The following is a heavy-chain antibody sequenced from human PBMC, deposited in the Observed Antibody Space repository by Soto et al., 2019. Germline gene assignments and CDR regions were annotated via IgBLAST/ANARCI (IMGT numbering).Heavy chain of an antibody. CDR3: ARGQRVGGDYL. J-gene: IGHJ3*01. V-gene: IGHV3-11*01. CDR2: ISSSGSTI. CDR1: GFTFSDYY. D-gene: IGHD4-17*01. Sequence: LSLTCAASGFTFSDYYMSWIRQAPGKGLEWVSYISSSGSTIYYADSVKGRFTISRDNAKNSLYLQMNSVGAEDTAVYYCARGQRVGGDYLWGQGTMVTVSS.